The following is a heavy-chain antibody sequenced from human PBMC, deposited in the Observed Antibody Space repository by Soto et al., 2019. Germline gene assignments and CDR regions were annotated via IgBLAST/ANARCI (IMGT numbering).Heavy chain of an antibody. V-gene: IGHV1-18*01. D-gene: IGHD1-26*01. CDR3: ARGYGGKVGDDAFDI. Sequence: WXSAEVSFKASGYTFTRYGISWVRQAPGQGLEWMGWISAYNGNTNYAQKLQGRVTMTTDTSTSTAYMELRSLRSDDTAVYYCARGYGGKVGDDAFDIWGQGTMVTVSS. J-gene: IGHJ3*02. CDR2: ISAYNGNT. CDR1: GYTFTRYG.